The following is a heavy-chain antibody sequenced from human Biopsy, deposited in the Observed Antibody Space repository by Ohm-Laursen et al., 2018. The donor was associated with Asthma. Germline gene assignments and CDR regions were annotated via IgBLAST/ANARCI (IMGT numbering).Heavy chain of an antibody. V-gene: IGHV4-31*01. CDR2: IYHRWYT. J-gene: IGHJ6*02. CDR1: GYSISNGGYY. CDR3: ARDFYDFWNRSVYTFFGMEV. Sequence: TLSLTCGVSGYSISNGGYYWTCVRQRPGKGLELIGNIYHRWYTKYNPSLKSLLSFSVDTSKNQFSLKLRSVTAADTAIYFCARDFYDFWNRSVYTFFGMEVWGRGNTVVVSS. D-gene: IGHD3-3*01.